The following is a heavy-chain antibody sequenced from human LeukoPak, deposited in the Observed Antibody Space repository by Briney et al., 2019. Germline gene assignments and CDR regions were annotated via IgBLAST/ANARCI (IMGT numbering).Heavy chain of an antibody. D-gene: IGHD2-2*01. Sequence: GASVKVSCTASGYTFTGYYMHWVRQAPGQGLEWMGWIKPNNGGTNYAQKFQGRVTMTRDTSISTAYMELSRLRSDDTAVYYCARDEGYCNSTSCYRLFDPWGQGTQVTVSS. CDR1: GYTFTGYY. J-gene: IGHJ5*02. V-gene: IGHV1-2*02. CDR3: ARDEGYCNSTSCYRLFDP. CDR2: IKPNNGGT.